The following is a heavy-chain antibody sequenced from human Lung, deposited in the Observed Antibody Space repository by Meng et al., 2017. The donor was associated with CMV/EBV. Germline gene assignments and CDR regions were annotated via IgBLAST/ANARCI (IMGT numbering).Heavy chain of an antibody. J-gene: IGHJ4*02. CDR3: ARVEGGITSGDY. V-gene: IGHV1-18*01. Sequence: LVQAGGGVKKPWDSVTVSCKASGYTFTNDGITWVRQAPGQGLEWMGWINAYNGDTNYAQTLQGRVTMTTDTSTNTAYMELRSLRSDDTAVYYCARVEGGITSGDYWGQGTLVTVSS. D-gene: IGHD3-16*01. CDR1: GYTFTNDG. CDR2: INAYNGDT.